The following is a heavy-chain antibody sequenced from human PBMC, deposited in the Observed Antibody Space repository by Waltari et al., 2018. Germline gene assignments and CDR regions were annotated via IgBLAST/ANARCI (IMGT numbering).Heavy chain of an antibody. Sequence: EVQLLESAGGLVQPGEALRLSCAASGFSFMGFAITWVRQAPGVGREGFATISGSGATPFYADSVKGRFTIVRDNSRDTVYLQMNSLRVDDSAVYYCAKGSRGYTNYFFDSWGQGTLVSVSS. V-gene: IGHV3-23*01. J-gene: IGHJ4*02. CDR3: AKGSRGYTNYFFDS. CDR2: ISGSGATP. CDR1: GFSFMGFA. D-gene: IGHD3-16*02.